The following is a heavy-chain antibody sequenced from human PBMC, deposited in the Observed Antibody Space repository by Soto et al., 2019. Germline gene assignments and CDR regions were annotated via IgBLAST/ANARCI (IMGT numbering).Heavy chain of an antibody. Sequence: QVQLQESGPGLVKPSQTLSLTCTVSGGSISSGGYYWSWIRQHPGKGLEWIGYIYYSGSTYYNPSLTSRVTISVDTSKNQFSLKLSSVTAADTAVYYCARDGAYCGGDCYSLDLWGRGTLVTVSS. CDR3: ARDGAYCGGDCYSLDL. CDR2: IYYSGST. J-gene: IGHJ2*01. CDR1: GGSISSGGYY. V-gene: IGHV4-31*03. D-gene: IGHD2-21*02.